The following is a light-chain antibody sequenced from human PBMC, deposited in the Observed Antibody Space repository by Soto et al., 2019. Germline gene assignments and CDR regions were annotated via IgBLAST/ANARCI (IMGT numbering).Light chain of an antibody. Sequence: QSALTQPASVSGSPGQSITISCIGTSSDFDYNYVSWYQQHPGTAPKLMIYDVSNRPSGISNRFSGSKSGNTASLTISGLQAADEADYYCSSYTTSSIRVFGGGTKLPVL. CDR2: DVS. CDR1: SSDFDYNY. CDR3: SSYTTSSIRV. J-gene: IGLJ2*01. V-gene: IGLV2-14*01.